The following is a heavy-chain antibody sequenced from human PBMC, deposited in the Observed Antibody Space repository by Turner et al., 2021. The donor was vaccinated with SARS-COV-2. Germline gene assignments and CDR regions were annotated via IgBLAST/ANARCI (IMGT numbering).Heavy chain of an antibody. CDR1: GFTFDDYA. V-gene: IGHV3-9*01. D-gene: IGHD4-17*01. CDR2: ISWNSGSI. Sequence: EVQLVESGGGLVQPGRSLRLSCAASGFTFDDYAMHWVRQAPGKGLEWVSGISWNSGSIGYADSVKGRFTISRDNAKNSLYLQMNSLRAEDTALYYCATVPPYGDYFDYWGQGTLVTVSS. CDR3: ATVPPYGDYFDY. J-gene: IGHJ4*02.